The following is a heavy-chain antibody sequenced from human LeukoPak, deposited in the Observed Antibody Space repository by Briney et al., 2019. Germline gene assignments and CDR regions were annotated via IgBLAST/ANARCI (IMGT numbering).Heavy chain of an antibody. Sequence: GGSLRLSCAASKFSSSAYWMHWVRQAPGKGLVWVSRINSDGSRTNYADSVKGRFTISRDNAKNTLYLQMNSLRAEDTAVYYCARVLTGSWDWFDPWGQGTLVTVSS. CDR3: ARVLTGSWDWFDP. J-gene: IGHJ5*02. V-gene: IGHV3-74*01. D-gene: IGHD2-8*02. CDR1: KFSSSAYW. CDR2: INSDGSRT.